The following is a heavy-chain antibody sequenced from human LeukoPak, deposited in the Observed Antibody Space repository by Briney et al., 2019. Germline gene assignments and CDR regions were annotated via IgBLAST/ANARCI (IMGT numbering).Heavy chain of an antibody. CDR3: AISGTLYYYYYMDV. J-gene: IGHJ6*03. CDR2: INPNSGGT. D-gene: IGHD3-9*01. CDR1: GYTFTGYY. Sequence: GASVKVSCKASGYTFTGYYMHWVRQAPGQGLEWMGWINPNSGGTNYAQKFQGRVTMTRDTSISTAYMELSRLRSDDTTVYYCAISGTLYYYYYMDVWGKGTTVTISS. V-gene: IGHV1-2*02.